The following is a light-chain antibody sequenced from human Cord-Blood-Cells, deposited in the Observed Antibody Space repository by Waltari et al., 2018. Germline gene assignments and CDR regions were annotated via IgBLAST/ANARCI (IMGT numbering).Light chain of an antibody. Sequence: QSALTQPRSVSGSPGQSGNILCTGTSSDVGGYNYVVWYQQHPGKAPKLMIYDVSKRPSGVPDRFSGSKSGNTASLTISGLQAEDEADYYCCSYAGSYTYVFGTGTKVTVL. CDR3: CSYAGSYTYV. CDR2: DVS. V-gene: IGLV2-11*01. J-gene: IGLJ1*01. CDR1: SSDVGGYNY.